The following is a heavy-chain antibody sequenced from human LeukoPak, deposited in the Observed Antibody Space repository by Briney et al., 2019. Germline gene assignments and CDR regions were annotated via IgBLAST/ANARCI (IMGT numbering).Heavy chain of an antibody. D-gene: IGHD4-17*01. CDR3: ARQSYGDYIDY. CDR2: IYPHDSDT. J-gene: IGHJ4*02. Sequence: GESLKISCQGSGFRFTNYWVAWVRQMPGKGLEWMGIIYPHDSDTRYSPSFQGQVTISADKSISTAYLQWSSLKASDTAMYYCARQSYGDYIDYWGQGTLVTVSS. CDR1: GFRFTNYW. V-gene: IGHV5-51*01.